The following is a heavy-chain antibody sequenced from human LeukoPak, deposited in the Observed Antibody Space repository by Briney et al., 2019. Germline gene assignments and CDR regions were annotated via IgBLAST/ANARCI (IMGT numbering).Heavy chain of an antibody. V-gene: IGHV1-24*01. CDR1: GYTLTELS. Sequence: ASMKVSCKVSGYTLTELSMHWVRQAPGKGLEWMGGFDPEDGETIYAQKFQGRVTMTEDTSTDTAYMELSSLRSEDTAVYYCATVVAAARDAFDIWGQGTMVTVSS. D-gene: IGHD6-13*01. CDR3: ATVVAAARDAFDI. CDR2: FDPEDGET. J-gene: IGHJ3*02.